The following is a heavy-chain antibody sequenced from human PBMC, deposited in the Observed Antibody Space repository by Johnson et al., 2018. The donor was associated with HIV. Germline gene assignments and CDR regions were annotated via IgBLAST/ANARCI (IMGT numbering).Heavy chain of an antibody. CDR1: GFTFSNAW. D-gene: IGHD7-27*01. J-gene: IGHJ3*02. CDR3: TTAPSNWGNAFDI. V-gene: IGHV3-15*01. Sequence: VQLVESGGGLVQPGGSLRLSCAASGFTFSNAWMSWVRQAPGKGLEWVGRIKSKTDGGTTDYAAPVKGRFTISRDDSKNTLYLQMNSLKTEDTAVYYCTTAPSNWGNAFDIWGQGTMVTVSS. CDR2: IKSKTDGGTT.